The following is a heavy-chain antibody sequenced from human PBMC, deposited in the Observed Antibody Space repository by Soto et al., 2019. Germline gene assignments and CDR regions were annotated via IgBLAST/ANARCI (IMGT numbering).Heavy chain of an antibody. CDR1: GYTFTNHY. D-gene: IGHD6-13*01. Sequence: ASVKVSCKASGYTFTNHYIHWVRQGPGQGPEWMGTINPSGGKTDYAQKFKGRVTMTRDTSISTAYMELSRLRSDDTAVYYCARAQQLNYYYGMDVWGQGTTVTVSS. CDR3: ARAQQLNYYYGMDV. V-gene: IGHV1-46*01. J-gene: IGHJ6*02. CDR2: INPSGGKT.